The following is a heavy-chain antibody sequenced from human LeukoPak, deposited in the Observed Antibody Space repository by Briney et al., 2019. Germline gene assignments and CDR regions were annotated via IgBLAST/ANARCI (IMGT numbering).Heavy chain of an antibody. D-gene: IGHD5-12*01. Sequence: GGSLRLSCAASGFTFSSHSMNWVRQAPGKGLEWVSSISSSSSYIYYADSVKGRFTISRDNAKNSLYLQMNSLRAEDTAVYYCARDGSGYGLIDYWGQGTLVTVSS. J-gene: IGHJ4*02. CDR3: ARDGSGYGLIDY. CDR2: ISSSSSYI. CDR1: GFTFSSHS. V-gene: IGHV3-21*01.